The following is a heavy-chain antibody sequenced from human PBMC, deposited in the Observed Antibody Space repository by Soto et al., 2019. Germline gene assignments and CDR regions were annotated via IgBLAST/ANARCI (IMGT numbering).Heavy chain of an antibody. Sequence: QVQLVQSGAEVRKPGSSVKVSCKAPGGTFSTYIISWVRQAPGQGLEWMGRIIPIPDITHYAQKFQGRVTVTAERATGTTYLERIRLRSEDRAVYYWARDPITTRGDAFELWGQGKMVTVSS. CDR1: GGTFSTYI. V-gene: IGHV1-69*08. CDR2: IIPIPDIT. CDR3: ARDPITTRGDAFEL. D-gene: IGHD3-3*01. J-gene: IGHJ3*01.